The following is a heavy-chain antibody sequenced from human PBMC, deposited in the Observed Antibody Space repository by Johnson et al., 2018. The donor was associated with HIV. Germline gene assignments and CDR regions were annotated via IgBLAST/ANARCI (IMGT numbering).Heavy chain of an antibody. J-gene: IGHJ3*02. Sequence: VQLVESGGGLIQPGGSLRLSCAASGFSVRTNYMSWVRQAPGKGLEWVSVIYSDGTTSFAQSVKGRFTISRDNAKNSLYLQMNSLRAEDTAVYYCARDRGYSGSYFGAFDIWGQGTMVTVSS. CDR3: ARDRGYSGSYFGAFDI. CDR2: IYSDGTT. CDR1: GFSVRTNY. D-gene: IGHD1-26*01. V-gene: IGHV3-53*01.